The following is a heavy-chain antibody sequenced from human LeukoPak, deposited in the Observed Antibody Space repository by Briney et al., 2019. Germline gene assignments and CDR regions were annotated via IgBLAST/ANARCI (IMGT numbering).Heavy chain of an antibody. V-gene: IGHV2-5*02. J-gene: IGHJ5*02. Sequence: SGPTLVKPTQTLTLTCTFSGFSLSTRGVAVGWIRQPPGRALEWLALIYWDDDKRYSPSLKSRLTITKDTSKNQVVLTMTNMDPVDTATYYCAHRMQHAFGPWGQGTLVSVSS. CDR3: AHRMQHAFGP. CDR1: GFSLSTRGVA. CDR2: IYWDDDK.